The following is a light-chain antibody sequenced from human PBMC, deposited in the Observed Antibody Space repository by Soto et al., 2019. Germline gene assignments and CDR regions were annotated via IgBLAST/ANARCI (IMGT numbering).Light chain of an antibody. Sequence: EIVLTQSPGTLSLSPGERATLSCRASQTVRNNYLAWYQQKPGQAPRLLIYDASSRATGIPDRFSGGGSGTDFTLTISRLEPEDAAVYYCQQYGSSPITFGQGTRLEIK. CDR1: QTVRNNY. CDR2: DAS. V-gene: IGKV3-20*01. J-gene: IGKJ5*01. CDR3: QQYGSSPIT.